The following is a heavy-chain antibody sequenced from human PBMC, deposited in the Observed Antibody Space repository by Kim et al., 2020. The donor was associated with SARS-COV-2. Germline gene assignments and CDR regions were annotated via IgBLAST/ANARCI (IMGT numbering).Heavy chain of an antibody. CDR3: ARDLGYCSGGRCFPLDS. CDR1: GFTFSAYS. CDR2: ISSSSYPI. D-gene: IGHD2-15*01. V-gene: IGHV3-48*02. Sequence: GGSLRLSCAASGFTFSAYSMNWVRQAPGKGLEWVSYISSSSYPIHYADSVKGRFTISRDNGKNSLFLQMNSLRDEDTAVYYCARDLGYCSGGRCFPLDS. J-gene: IGHJ5*01.